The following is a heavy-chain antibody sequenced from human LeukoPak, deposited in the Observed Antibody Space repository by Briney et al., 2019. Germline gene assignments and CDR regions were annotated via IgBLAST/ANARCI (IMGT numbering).Heavy chain of an antibody. D-gene: IGHD6-19*01. V-gene: IGHV5-51*01. CDR1: GYSFTSYW. CDR3: ARRKTITSLQGVAGTHRIWFDP. CDR2: IYPGDSDT. J-gene: IGHJ5*02. Sequence: GEALKISCKGSGYSFTSYWIGWVRQVPGKGLEWMGIIYPGDSDTRYSPSFQGQVTISADKSISTAYLQWSSLKASDTAMYYCARRKTITSLQGVAGTHRIWFDPWGQGTLVTVSS.